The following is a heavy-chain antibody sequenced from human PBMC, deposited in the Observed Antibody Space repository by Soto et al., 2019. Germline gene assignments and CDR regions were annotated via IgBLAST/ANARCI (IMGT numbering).Heavy chain of an antibody. CDR1: GGTFSSYA. Sequence: QVQLVQSGAEVKKPGSSVKVSCKASGGTFSSYAISWVRQAPGQGLEWMGGIIPIFGTANYAQKFQGRVTITAGEYTSTAYMELSSLRSEETAVYYCARDLVGGIAVAGNFDYWGQGTLVTVSS. J-gene: IGHJ4*02. D-gene: IGHD6-19*01. CDR3: ARDLVGGIAVAGNFDY. V-gene: IGHV1-69*01. CDR2: IIPIFGTA.